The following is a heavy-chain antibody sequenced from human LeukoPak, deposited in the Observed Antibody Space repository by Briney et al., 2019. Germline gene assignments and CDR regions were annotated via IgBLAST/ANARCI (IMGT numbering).Heavy chain of an antibody. V-gene: IGHV3-23*01. J-gene: IGHJ4*02. D-gene: IGHD3-10*01. CDR3: AKDYYGSGSYFDY. Sequence: GGSLRLSCAASGFTFSSYAMSWVRQAPGQGLEWVSAISGSGGSTYYADSVKGRFTISRDNSKNTLYLQMNSLRAEDTAVYYCAKDYYGSGSYFDYWGQGTLVTVSS. CDR2: ISGSGGST. CDR1: GFTFSSYA.